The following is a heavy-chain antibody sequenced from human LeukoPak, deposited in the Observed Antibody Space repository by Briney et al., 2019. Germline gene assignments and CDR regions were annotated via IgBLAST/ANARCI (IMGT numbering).Heavy chain of an antibody. Sequence: SETLSLTCTVSGGSISSYYWSWIRQPPEKGLEWIGYIYYSGSTNYNPSLKSRVTISVDTSKNQFSLKLSSVTAADTAVYYCARDASLYSGFDYWGQGTLVTVSS. CDR2: IYYSGST. D-gene: IGHD5-12*01. CDR1: GGSISSYY. J-gene: IGHJ4*02. CDR3: ARDASLYSGFDY. V-gene: IGHV4-59*01.